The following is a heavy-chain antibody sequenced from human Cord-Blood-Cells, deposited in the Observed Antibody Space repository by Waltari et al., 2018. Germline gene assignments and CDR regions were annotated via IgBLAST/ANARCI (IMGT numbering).Heavy chain of an antibody. CDR3: ARAGIVVVPAAIQYFDY. V-gene: IGHV1-46*01. D-gene: IGHD2-2*01. J-gene: IGHJ4*02. Sequence: QVQLVQSGAEVKKPGASVKVSCKASGYTFTSYYMHWVRQAPGQGLEWMGISNPSGGSTSSAQKFQGRVTMTRDTSTSTVYMELSSLRAEDTAVYYCARAGIVVVPAAIQYFDYWGQGTLVTVSS. CDR1: GYTFTSYY. CDR2: SNPSGGST.